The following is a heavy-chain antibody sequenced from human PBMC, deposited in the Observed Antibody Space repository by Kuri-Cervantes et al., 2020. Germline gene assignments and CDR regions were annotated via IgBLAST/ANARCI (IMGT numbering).Heavy chain of an antibody. CDR3: DIKWYFDY. CDR2: IYWDDDK. CDR1: GFSLNNAKMD. J-gene: IGHJ4*02. Sequence: SGPTLVKPTETLTLTCTVSGFSLNNAKMDVNRIRQPPGKALEWLALIYWDDDKRYSPSLKSRLTITKDTSKNQVVLTMTNMDPVDTATSVVDIKWYFDYWGQGTWSPSPQ. D-gene: IGHD3-22*01. V-gene: IGHV2-5*08.